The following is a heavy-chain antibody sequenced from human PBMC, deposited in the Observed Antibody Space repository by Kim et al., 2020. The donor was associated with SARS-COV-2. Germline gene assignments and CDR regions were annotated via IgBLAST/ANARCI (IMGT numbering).Heavy chain of an antibody. Sequence: ASVKVSCQISGYTFSNDGVTWVRQAPGQGLEWIGWISGRSGNRKYAQNLQGRVTMTTDSSSTTAYMELRSLTFDDTAVYFCASGSRSQSYFDYWGQGTLVTVSS. CDR1: GYTFSNDG. V-gene: IGHV1-18*04. CDR3: ASGSRSQSYFDY. CDR2: ISGRSGNR. J-gene: IGHJ4*02. D-gene: IGHD6-19*01.